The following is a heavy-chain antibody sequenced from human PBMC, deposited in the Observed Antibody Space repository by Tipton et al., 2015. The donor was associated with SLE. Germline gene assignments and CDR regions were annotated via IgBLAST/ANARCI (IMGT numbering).Heavy chain of an antibody. D-gene: IGHD3-16*01. J-gene: IGHJ4*02. CDR3: ARDPGGKFDY. Sequence: SLRLSCAASGLTFNNYAMSWVRQAPGKGLEWVSAISGSGGSTYYADSVKGRFTISRDNSKNTLYLQMNSLRAEDTAVYYCARDPGGKFDYWGQGTLVTVSS. CDR1: GLTFNNYA. CDR2: ISGSGGST. V-gene: IGHV3-23*01.